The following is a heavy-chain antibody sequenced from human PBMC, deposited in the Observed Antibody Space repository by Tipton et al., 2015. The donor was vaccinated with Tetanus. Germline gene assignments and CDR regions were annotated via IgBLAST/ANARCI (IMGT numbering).Heavy chain of an antibody. CDR3: AKRRDGYNSGSFDI. Sequence: YLRLSCAASGFTFSSYAMGWVRQAPGKGLEWVSGISGSGGSTYYADSVKGRFTISRDKSKNTLYLQMNSLRAEDTAEYYCAKRRDGYNSGSFDIWGQGTMVTVSS. V-gene: IGHV3-23*01. CDR2: ISGSGGST. D-gene: IGHD5-24*01. CDR1: GFTFSSYA. J-gene: IGHJ3*02.